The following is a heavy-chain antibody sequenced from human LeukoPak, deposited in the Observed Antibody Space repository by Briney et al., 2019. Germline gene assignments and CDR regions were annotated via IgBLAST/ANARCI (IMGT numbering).Heavy chain of an antibody. CDR2: IYYSGST. V-gene: IGHV4-61*01. CDR1: GGSFSSGSYY. CDR3: ASGLNLLYYYYYGMDV. Sequence: SETLSLTCTVSGGSFSSGSYYWSWIRQPPGKGLEWIGYIYYSGSTNYNPSLKSRVTISVDTSKNQFSLKLSSVTAADTAVYYCASGLNLLYYYYYGMDVWGQGTTVTVSS. J-gene: IGHJ6*02.